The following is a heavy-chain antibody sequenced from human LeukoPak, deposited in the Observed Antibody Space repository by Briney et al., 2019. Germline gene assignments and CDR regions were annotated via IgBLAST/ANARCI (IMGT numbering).Heavy chain of an antibody. D-gene: IGHD6-19*01. J-gene: IGHJ4*02. CDR3: AKTSGWYDLDY. Sequence: GGSLRLSCAASGFTFSSYSMNWVRQAPGKGLEWVSSISSSSSYIYYADSVKGRFTISRDNSKNTLYLQMNSLRAEDTAVYYCAKTSGWYDLDYWGQGTLVTVSS. CDR1: GFTFSSYS. V-gene: IGHV3-21*04. CDR2: ISSSSSYI.